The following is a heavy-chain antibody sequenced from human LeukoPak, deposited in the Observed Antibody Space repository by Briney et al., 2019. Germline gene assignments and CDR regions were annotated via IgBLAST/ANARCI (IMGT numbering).Heavy chain of an antibody. J-gene: IGHJ3*02. Sequence: SETLSLTCTVSGGSMSSYYWSWIRQPPGKGLEWIGDIYYSGSTNYNPSLTNYNPSLKSRVTMSVDTSKNQFSLNLNSVTAADTAVYYCARDLRGYDRRGYHDTLDIWGQGTMVTVSS. CDR2: IYYSGSTNYNPSLT. CDR1: GGSMSSYY. CDR3: ARDLRGYDRRGYHDTLDI. D-gene: IGHD3-22*01. V-gene: IGHV4-59*12.